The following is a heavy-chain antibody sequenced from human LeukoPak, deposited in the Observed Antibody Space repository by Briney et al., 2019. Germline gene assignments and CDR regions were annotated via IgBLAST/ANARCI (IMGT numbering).Heavy chain of an antibody. V-gene: IGHV3-23*01. J-gene: IGHJ3*02. Sequence: PGGSLRLSXAASGFTFSSYAMSWVRQAPGKGLEWVSAISGSGGSTYYADSVKGRFTISRDNSKNTLYLQMNSLRAEDTAVYYCAKVITMIVVVKVAFDIWGQGTMVTVSS. CDR1: GFTFSSYA. CDR3: AKVITMIVVVKVAFDI. CDR2: ISGSGGST. D-gene: IGHD3-22*01.